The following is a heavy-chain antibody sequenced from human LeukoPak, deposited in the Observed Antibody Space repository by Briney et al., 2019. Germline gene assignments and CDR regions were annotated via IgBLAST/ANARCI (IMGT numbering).Heavy chain of an antibody. Sequence: GGSLRLSCAAAGFTVSNYEMIWVRQAPGKGLELLSYVSVSGVATECADSVKGRFTTSRDDAKNTLYLQMNTLSAEDTAIYYCARKTDRPGAVGRDRYFDLWGRGTLVTVSS. V-gene: IGHV3-48*03. D-gene: IGHD6-13*01. CDR1: GFTVSNYE. CDR2: VSVSGVAT. J-gene: IGHJ2*01. CDR3: ARKTDRPGAVGRDRYFDL.